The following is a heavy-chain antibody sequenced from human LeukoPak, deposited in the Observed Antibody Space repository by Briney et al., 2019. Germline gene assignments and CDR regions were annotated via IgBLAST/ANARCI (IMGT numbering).Heavy chain of an antibody. CDR1: GFTFTSNY. Sequence: ASVKVSCKASGFTFTSNYIHWVRQAPGQGLEWMGMIYPRDGSTSYAQKFQGRATVTRDTSTSTVHMELSGLRSEDTAVYYCARDQEGFDYWGQGTLVTVSS. CDR3: ARDQEGFDY. CDR2: IYPRDGST. V-gene: IGHV1-46*01. J-gene: IGHJ4*02.